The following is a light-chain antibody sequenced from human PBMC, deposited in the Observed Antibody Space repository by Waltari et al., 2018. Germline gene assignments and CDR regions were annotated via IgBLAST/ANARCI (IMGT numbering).Light chain of an antibody. CDR3: SSYTSTNTLV. CDR2: DVS. Sequence: QSALTQPASVSGAPGQSITISCTGTSSDVGPYNYVSWYQQYPGKAPKFMIYDVSRRPSGVTSRFSGSKSGNTASLTISGLQAEDEADYYCSSYTSTNTLVFGGGTKLTVL. V-gene: IGLV2-14*03. J-gene: IGLJ3*02. CDR1: SSDVGPYNY.